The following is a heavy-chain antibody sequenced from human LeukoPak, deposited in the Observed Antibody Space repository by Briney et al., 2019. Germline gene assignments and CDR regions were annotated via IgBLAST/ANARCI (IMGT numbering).Heavy chain of an antibody. J-gene: IGHJ4*02. CDR2: IYYSGST. V-gene: IGHV4-59*08. CDR3: ARTLAVAGSPEDYFDY. D-gene: IGHD6-19*01. CDR1: GGSISSYY. Sequence: SETLSLTCTVSGGSISSYYWSWIRQPPGKGPEWLGYIYYSGSTNYNPSLKSRVTISVDTSKNQFSLKLSSETAADTAVYYCARTLAVAGSPEDYFDYWGQGTLVTVSS.